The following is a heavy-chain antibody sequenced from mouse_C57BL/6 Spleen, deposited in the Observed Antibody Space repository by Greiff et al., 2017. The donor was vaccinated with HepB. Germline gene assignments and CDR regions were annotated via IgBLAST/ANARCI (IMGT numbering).Heavy chain of an antibody. CDR1: GYTFTSYW. V-gene: IGHV1-74*01. D-gene: IGHD1-1*01. Sequence: QVQLKQPGAELVKPGASVKVSCKASGYTFTSYWMHWVKQRPGQGLEWSGRIHPSDSDTNYNQKFKGKATLTVDKSSSTAYMQLSSLTSEDSAVYYCAIRGSYGSYYFDYWGQGTTLTVSS. CDR2: IHPSDSDT. CDR3: AIRGSYGSYYFDY. J-gene: IGHJ2*01.